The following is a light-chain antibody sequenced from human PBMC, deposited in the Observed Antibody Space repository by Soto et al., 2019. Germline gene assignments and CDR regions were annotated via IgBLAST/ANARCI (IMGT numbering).Light chain of an antibody. CDR1: ENIGSDF. CDR2: GAS. J-gene: IGKJ1*01. Sequence: LTQSPGTLSLSPGETATLSCRASENIGSDFLAWYQHRPGQPPSLLIFGASSRAPGIPDRFSGSGSGTEFILTISSLQSEDFAVYYCQQYDNWWTFGQGTKVDI. CDR3: QQYDNWWT. V-gene: IGKV3-20*01.